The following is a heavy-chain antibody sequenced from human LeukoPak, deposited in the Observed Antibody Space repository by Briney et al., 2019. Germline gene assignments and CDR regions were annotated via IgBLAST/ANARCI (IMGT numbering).Heavy chain of an antibody. J-gene: IGHJ4*02. Sequence: GGSLRLSCAASGFTLSSYAMSWVRQAPGKGLEWVSTLSGGDGGTYHADSVKGRFTISRDNSKNTLYLQMNSLRAEDTAVYYCAKDGSLIGTPSDYWGQGTLVTVSS. CDR3: AKDGSLIGTPSDY. D-gene: IGHD1-20*01. CDR2: LSGGDGGT. CDR1: GFTLSSYA. V-gene: IGHV3-23*01.